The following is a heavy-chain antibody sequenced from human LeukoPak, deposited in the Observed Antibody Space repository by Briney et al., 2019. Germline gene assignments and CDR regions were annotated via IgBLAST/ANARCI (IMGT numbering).Heavy chain of an antibody. Sequence: GGSLRLSCAASGFTFDDYAMHWVRQAPGKGLEWVSGISWNSGSIGYADSVKGRFTISRDNAKNSLYLQMNSLRAEDTALYYCAKGILYSSSWHAEYFQHWGQGTLVTVSS. D-gene: IGHD6-13*01. CDR3: AKGILYSSSWHAEYFQH. CDR1: GFTFDDYA. CDR2: ISWNSGSI. J-gene: IGHJ1*01. V-gene: IGHV3-9*01.